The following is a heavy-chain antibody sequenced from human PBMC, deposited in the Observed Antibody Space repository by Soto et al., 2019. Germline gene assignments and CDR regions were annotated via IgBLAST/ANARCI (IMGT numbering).Heavy chain of an antibody. V-gene: IGHV1-69*13. Sequence: ASVKVSCKASGGTFSSYAISWVRQAPGQGLEWMGGIIPIFGTANYAQKFQGRVTITADESTSTAYMELSSLRSEDTAVYYCARIIGLFESGYYYGMDVRGQGATVTVSS. CDR1: GGTFSSYA. J-gene: IGHJ6*02. CDR2: IIPIFGTA. CDR3: ARIIGLFESGYYYGMDV. D-gene: IGHD3-3*01.